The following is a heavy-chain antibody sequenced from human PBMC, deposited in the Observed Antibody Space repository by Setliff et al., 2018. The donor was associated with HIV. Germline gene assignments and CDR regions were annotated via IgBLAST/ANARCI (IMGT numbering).Heavy chain of an antibody. D-gene: IGHD2-2*01. CDR1: GYTFTVYY. CDR2: INPNSCGT. V-gene: IGHV1-2*02. Sequence: AAVKVSCKASGYTFTVYYMHWVRQAPGQGLEWMGWINPNSCGTTYAQKFQGRVTMTRDTSISTACMEVSRLRSDDTAVYYCARDHCSSSGCYEYSYYGMDVWGQGTTVTVSS. CDR3: ARDHCSSSGCYEYSYYGMDV. J-gene: IGHJ6*02.